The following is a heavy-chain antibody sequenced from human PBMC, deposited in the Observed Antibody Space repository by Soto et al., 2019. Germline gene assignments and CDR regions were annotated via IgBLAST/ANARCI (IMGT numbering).Heavy chain of an antibody. V-gene: IGHV3-21*01. J-gene: IGHJ6*03. D-gene: IGHD2-2*01. CDR2: ITSSSYI. CDR3: ARDPYCSSTSCYYYMDV. CDR1: GFTFSSYS. Sequence: GGSLRLSCAASGFTFSSYSMNWVRQAPGKGLEWVSSITSSSYISYADSMKGRFTISRDNAKNSLYLQMNSLRAEDTAVYYCARDPYCSSTSCYYYMDVWGKGTTVTVSS.